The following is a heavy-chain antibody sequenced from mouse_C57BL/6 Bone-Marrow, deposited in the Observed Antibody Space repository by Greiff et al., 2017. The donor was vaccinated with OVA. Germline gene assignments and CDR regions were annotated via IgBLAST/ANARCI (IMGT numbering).Heavy chain of an antibody. V-gene: IGHV1-74*01. Sequence: QVQLQQPGAELLKPGASGKFSCKASGYTFTSYWMHWVKQRPGQGLGWIGRFHPSDSDTNYNQKFKGKATLTVDKSSSTAYMQLSSLTSEDSAVYYCAIGGSSLFAYWGQGTLVTVSA. D-gene: IGHD1-1*01. CDR2: FHPSDSDT. J-gene: IGHJ3*01. CDR3: AIGGSSLFAY. CDR1: GYTFTSYW.